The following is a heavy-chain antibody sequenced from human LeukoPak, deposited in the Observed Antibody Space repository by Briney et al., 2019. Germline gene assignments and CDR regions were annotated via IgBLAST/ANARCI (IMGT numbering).Heavy chain of an antibody. CDR1: GGSISSSTYY. Sequence: PSETLSLTCTVSGGSISSSTYYWGWNRQPPGKGLVWIGYLYYSGSTNYNPSLKSRVTISVDTSKNQLSLKLNSVTAADTAVYYCARDRGRNDRGSYFDYWGQGTLVTVSS. D-gene: IGHD1-26*01. V-gene: IGHV4-61*01. CDR3: ARDRGRNDRGSYFDY. CDR2: LYYSGST. J-gene: IGHJ4*02.